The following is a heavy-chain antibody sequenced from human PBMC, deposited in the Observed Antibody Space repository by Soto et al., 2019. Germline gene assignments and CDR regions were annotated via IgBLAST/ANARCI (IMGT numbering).Heavy chain of an antibody. CDR1: GGSIRSTNW. D-gene: IGHD2-15*01. V-gene: IGHV4-4*02. Sequence: VHLQESGPGLVKPSGTVSLTCVVSGGSIRSTNWWAWVRQTPGEGLEWIGEVYHNGTSNYNPSLKGRAPISVDRSKDQVSLRLNSVIDADTAVYYCARDLDRYCSVTSCHAMDVWGQGTPVTVSS. J-gene: IGHJ6*02. CDR2: VYHNGTS. CDR3: ARDLDRYCSVTSCHAMDV.